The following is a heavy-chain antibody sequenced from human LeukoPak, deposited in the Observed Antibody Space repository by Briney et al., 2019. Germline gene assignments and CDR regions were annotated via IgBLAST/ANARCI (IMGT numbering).Heavy chain of an antibody. J-gene: IGHJ4*02. Sequence: SETLSLTCAVSGGSISSGGYSWSWIRQPPGKGLEWIGEFSHTGSPIYNPSLKSRVNISIDTSKNQFSLRLTSVTAADTAVYFCARPRLLFGSGPILVWGQGTLVTVSS. V-gene: IGHV4-34*01. D-gene: IGHD3-10*01. CDR2: FSHTGSP. CDR1: GGSISSGGYS. CDR3: ARPRLLFGSGPILV.